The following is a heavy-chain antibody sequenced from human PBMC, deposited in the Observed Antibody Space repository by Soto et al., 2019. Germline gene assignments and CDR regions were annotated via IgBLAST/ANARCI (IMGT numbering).Heavy chain of an antibody. CDR3: ARGSSSYYDYGMDV. CDR1: GDSISRGGYS. J-gene: IGHJ6*02. Sequence: LSLTCAVSGDSISRGGYSWTWIRQPPGKALEWIGDIYDSGSTSYNPSLKSRVTMSVDTSKNQFSLRLTSVTAADTAVYFCARGSSSYYDYGMDVWGQGTTVTV. V-gene: IGHV4-30-2*01. D-gene: IGHD6-6*01. CDR2: IYDSGST.